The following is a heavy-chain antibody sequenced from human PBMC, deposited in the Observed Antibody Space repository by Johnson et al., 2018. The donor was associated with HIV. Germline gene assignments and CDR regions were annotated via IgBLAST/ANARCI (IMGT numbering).Heavy chain of an antibody. V-gene: IGHV3-30*04. CDR1: GFTFSSYA. CDR3: ANSYSSSSGNNDYAFDI. D-gene: IGHD6-6*01. J-gene: IGHJ3*02. Sequence: QVQLVESGGGVVQPGGSLRLSCAASGFTFSSYAMHWVRQAPGKGLEWVAVISYDGSNKYYADSVKGRFTISRDNSKNTLYLQMNSLRAEDTAVYYCANSYSSSSGNNDYAFDIWGQGTMVTVSS. CDR2: ISYDGSNK.